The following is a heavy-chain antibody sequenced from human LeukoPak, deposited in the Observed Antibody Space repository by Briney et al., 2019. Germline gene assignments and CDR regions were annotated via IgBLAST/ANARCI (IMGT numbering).Heavy chain of an antibody. D-gene: IGHD3-22*01. CDR3: ARLFGDSSGYLDAFDI. Sequence: GESLKISCKGSGYSFTSYWIGWVRQMPGKGLEWMGIIYPGDSDTRYSPSFQGQVTISADKSISTAYLQWSSLKASDTAMYYCARLFGDSSGYLDAFDIWGQGTMVTVSS. CDR2: IYPGDSDT. V-gene: IGHV5-51*01. CDR1: GYSFTSYW. J-gene: IGHJ3*02.